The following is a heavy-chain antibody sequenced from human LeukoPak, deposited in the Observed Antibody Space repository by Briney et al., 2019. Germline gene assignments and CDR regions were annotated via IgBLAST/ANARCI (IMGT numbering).Heavy chain of an antibody. CDR3: ARPPSGGSCGTCTNPLDY. D-gene: IGHD2-15*01. V-gene: IGHV3-11*01. Sequence: GGSLRLSCAASGFTFSDYYMNWMRQAPGKGLEWVSYISSSGSTIYYADSVKGRFTISRDNAKNSLYLQMNSLRAEDTAVYYCARPPSGGSCGTCTNPLDYWGQGTLVTVSS. CDR2: ISSSGSTI. J-gene: IGHJ4*02. CDR1: GFTFSDYY.